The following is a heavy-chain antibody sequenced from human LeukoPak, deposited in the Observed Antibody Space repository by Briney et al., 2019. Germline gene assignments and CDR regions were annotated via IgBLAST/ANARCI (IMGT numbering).Heavy chain of an antibody. CDR1: GDSITGYY. CDR3: AKHVGAVAGPYY. D-gene: IGHD6-19*01. CDR2: IYYSGST. J-gene: IGHJ4*02. V-gene: IGHV4-59*08. Sequence: PETLSDTPMHPGDSITGYYWCWIWQPPGKGLEWIGYIYYSGSTNYNPSLKSRVTISVDTSKNQFSMKLSSVTAADMAVYYCAKHVGAVAGPYYWGQGTLVTVSS.